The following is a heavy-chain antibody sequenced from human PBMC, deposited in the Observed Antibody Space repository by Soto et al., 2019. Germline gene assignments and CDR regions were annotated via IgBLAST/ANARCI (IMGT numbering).Heavy chain of an antibody. V-gene: IGHV3-30*18. J-gene: IGHJ6*02. Sequence: QPGGSLRLSCAASGFIFNSYGMHWVRQAPGKGLEWVATISYDGTYEYYADSVKGRFTISRDNSKNTLYLQMNSLGAEDTALYYCAKDPSKPPPAYGMDVWGQGTTVTVSS. CDR3: AKDPSKPPPAYGMDV. CDR1: GFIFNSYG. CDR2: ISYDGTYE.